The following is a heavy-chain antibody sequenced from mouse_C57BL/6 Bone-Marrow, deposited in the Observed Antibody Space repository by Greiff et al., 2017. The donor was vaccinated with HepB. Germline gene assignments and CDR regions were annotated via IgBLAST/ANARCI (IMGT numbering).Heavy chain of an antibody. D-gene: IGHD2-3*01. Sequence: EVQLVESGPELVKPGASVKMSCKASGYTFTDYNMHWVKQSHGKSLEWIGYINPNNGGTSYNQKFKGKATLTVNKSSSTAYMELRSLTSEDSAVYYCARGGWLLRYYAMDYWGQGTSVTVSS. CDR1: GYTFTDYN. CDR3: ARGGWLLRYYAMDY. V-gene: IGHV1-22*01. CDR2: INPNNGGT. J-gene: IGHJ4*01.